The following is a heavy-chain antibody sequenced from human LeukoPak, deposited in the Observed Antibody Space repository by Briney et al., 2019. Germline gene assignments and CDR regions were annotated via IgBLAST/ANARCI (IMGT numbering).Heavy chain of an antibody. CDR2: ISSSSSYI. CDR3: ARARGYSYGYVY. Sequence: GGSLRLSCAASGFTFSSYSMNWVRQAPGKGLEWVSSISSSSSYIYYADSVKGRFTISRDNAKNSLYLQMNSLRAEDTAVYYCARARGYSYGYVYWGQGTLVSVSS. J-gene: IGHJ4*02. CDR1: GFTFSSYS. D-gene: IGHD5-18*01. V-gene: IGHV3-21*01.